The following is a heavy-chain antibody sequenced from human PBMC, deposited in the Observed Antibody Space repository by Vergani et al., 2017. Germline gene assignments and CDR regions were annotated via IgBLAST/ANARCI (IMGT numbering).Heavy chain of an antibody. CDR1: GFSFSTYS. V-gene: IGHV3-21*06. CDR2: ISGRSNYI. D-gene: IGHD3-22*01. CDR3: ARKKYYDSKDYYQVEPFDY. Sequence: EVQLQESGAGLVKPGGSLRVSCAASGFSFSTYSINWVRQAPGKGLEWVSSISGRSNYIYYADSLKGRFTISRDNSKNSVYLQMNSLRAEDTAIYYCARKKYYDSKDYYQVEPFDYWGQGTLVTVSS. J-gene: IGHJ4*02.